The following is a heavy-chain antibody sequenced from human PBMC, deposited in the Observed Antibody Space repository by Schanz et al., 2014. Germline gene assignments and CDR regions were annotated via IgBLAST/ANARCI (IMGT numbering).Heavy chain of an antibody. J-gene: IGHJ6*04. Sequence: QVQVVQSGAEVRKPGASVKVSCKASGYTFTSYGISWVRQAPGQGLEWMGWISPYNGNTNYAQKLQGRVTLTTDTSTSTAYMQLRNLRADDTAVYYCARAERFGDMDVWGEGTTVTVSS. V-gene: IGHV1-18*01. CDR2: ISPYNGNT. CDR3: ARAERFGDMDV. D-gene: IGHD3-10*01. CDR1: GYTFTSYG.